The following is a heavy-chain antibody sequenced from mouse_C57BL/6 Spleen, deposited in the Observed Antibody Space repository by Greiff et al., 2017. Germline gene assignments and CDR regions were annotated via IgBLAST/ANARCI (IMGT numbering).Heavy chain of an antibody. CDR3: TRARTGTSTWFAY. Sequence: QVQLQQSGAELVRPGASVTLSCKASGYTFTDYEMHWVKQTPVHGLEWIGAIDPETGGTAYNQKFKGKAILTADKSSSTAYMELRSLTSEDSAVYYCTRARTGTSTWFAYWGQGTLVTVSA. D-gene: IGHD4-1*01. CDR2: IDPETGGT. V-gene: IGHV1-15*01. J-gene: IGHJ3*01. CDR1: GYTFTDYE.